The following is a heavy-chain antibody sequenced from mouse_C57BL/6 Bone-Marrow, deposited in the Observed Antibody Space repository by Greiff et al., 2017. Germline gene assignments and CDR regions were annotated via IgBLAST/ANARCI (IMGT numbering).Heavy chain of an antibody. J-gene: IGHJ4*01. CDR1: GYTFTSYW. Sequence: VQLQQPGTELVKPGASVKLSCKASGYTFTSYWMHWVKQRPGQGLEWIGNINPSNGGTNYNEKFKSKDTLTVDKSSSTAYMQLSSLTSEDSAVYYCARGDGNYLYYYAMDYWGQGTSVTVSS. CDR3: ARGDGNYLYYYAMDY. D-gene: IGHD2-1*01. CDR2: INPSNGGT. V-gene: IGHV1-53*01.